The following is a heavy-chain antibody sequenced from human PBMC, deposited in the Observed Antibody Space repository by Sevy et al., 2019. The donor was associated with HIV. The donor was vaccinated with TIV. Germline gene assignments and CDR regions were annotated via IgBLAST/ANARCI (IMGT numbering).Heavy chain of an antibody. CDR2: ISYDGSNK. V-gene: IGHV3-30-3*01. CDR3: ARDGDGYSGILLQYYMDV. Sequence: GGSLRLSCAASGFTFSSYAMHWVRQAPGKGLEWVAVISYDGSNKYYADSVKGRFTISRDNSKNTLYLQMNSLRAEDTAVYYCARDGDGYSGILLQYYMDVWGKRTTVTVSS. J-gene: IGHJ6*03. CDR1: GFTFSSYA. D-gene: IGHD5-12*01.